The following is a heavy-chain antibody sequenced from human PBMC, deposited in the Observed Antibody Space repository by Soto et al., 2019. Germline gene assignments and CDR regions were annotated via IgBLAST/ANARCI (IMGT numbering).Heavy chain of an antibody. CDR1: GYTLTGYY. CDR2: INPNSGGT. J-gene: IGHJ6*02. V-gene: IGHV1-2*02. D-gene: IGHD5-12*01. CDR3: ASDRVVATRGSYYYYGMDV. Sequence: GASVTGYCKASGYTLTGYYMHWVRQAPGQGLEWMGWINPNSGGTNYATKSQGRVTITRDTSISTAYMDLSRLRSDDTAVYYCASDRVVATRGSYYYYGMDVWGQGTTVTVSS.